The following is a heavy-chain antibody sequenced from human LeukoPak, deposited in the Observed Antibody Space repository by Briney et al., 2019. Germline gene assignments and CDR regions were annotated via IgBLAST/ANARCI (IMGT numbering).Heavy chain of an antibody. D-gene: IGHD4-17*01. CDR3: ARDLYGDDDAFDI. CDR2: INPNSGGT. Sequence: ASVKVSCKASGYTFTGYYMHWVRQAPGQGLEWMGWINPNSGGTNYAQKFQGRVTMTRDTSISTAYMELSRLRSDDTAVYYCARDLYGDDDAFDIWGQGTMVTVSS. J-gene: IGHJ3*02. CDR1: GYTFTGYY. V-gene: IGHV1-2*02.